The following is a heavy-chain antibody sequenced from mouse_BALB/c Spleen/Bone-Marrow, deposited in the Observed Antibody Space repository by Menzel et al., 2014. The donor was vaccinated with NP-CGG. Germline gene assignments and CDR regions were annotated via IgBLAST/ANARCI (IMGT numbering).Heavy chain of an antibody. CDR1: GFTFSSFG. Sequence: EVKVVESGGGLVQPGGSRKLSCAASGFTFSSFGMHWVRQAPEKGLEWVAYISSGSSTIYYADTLKGRFTISRDNPKNTLFLQMTSLRSEETAMYYCERSRLRRYYFDYWGQALTLTVSS. V-gene: IGHV5-17*02. D-gene: IGHD3-2*02. J-gene: IGHJ2*01. CDR3: ERSRLRRYYFDY. CDR2: ISSGSSTI.